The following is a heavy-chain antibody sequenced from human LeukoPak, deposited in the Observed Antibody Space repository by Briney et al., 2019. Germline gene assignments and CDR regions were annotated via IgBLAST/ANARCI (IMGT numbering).Heavy chain of an antibody. V-gene: IGHV3-21*04. CDR3: AKDPAPAYCGGDCYPELDAFDI. CDR1: GFTFNIYS. J-gene: IGHJ3*02. Sequence: GGSLRLSCAASGFTFNIYSMNWVRQAPGKGLEWVSFISSSSYIYYADSVKGRFTISRDNAKNSLYLQMNSLRAEDTAVYYCAKDPAPAYCGGDCYPELDAFDIWGQGTMVTVSS. CDR2: ISSSSYI. D-gene: IGHD2-21*02.